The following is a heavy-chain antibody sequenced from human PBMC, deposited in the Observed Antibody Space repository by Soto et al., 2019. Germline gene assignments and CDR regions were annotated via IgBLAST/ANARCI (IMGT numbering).Heavy chain of an antibody. CDR2: IIPIFGTA. D-gene: IGHD6-13*01. V-gene: IGHV1-69*01. CDR3: ARGQSKSSLCYYGMDV. CDR1: GGTFSSYA. Sequence: QVQLVQSGAEVKKPGSSVKVSCKASGGTFSSYAISWVRQAPGQGLEWMGGIIPIFGTANYAQKFQGRVTITADESTSTADMELSSLRSEDTAVYYCARGQSKSSLCYYGMDVWGQGTTVTVSS. J-gene: IGHJ6*02.